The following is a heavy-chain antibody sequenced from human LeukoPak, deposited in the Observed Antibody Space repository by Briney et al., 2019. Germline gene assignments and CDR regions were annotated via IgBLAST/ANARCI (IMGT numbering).Heavy chain of an antibody. V-gene: IGHV1-2*02. CDR3: AREGWEPDAFDI. CDR1: GYTFTGYY. Sequence: ASVKVSCKAYGYTFTGYYMHWARQAPGQGLEWMGWINPNSGGTNYAQKFQGRVTMTRDTSISTADMELSRLRSDDTAVYYCAREGWEPDAFDIWGQGTMVTVSS. D-gene: IGHD1-26*01. J-gene: IGHJ3*02. CDR2: INPNSGGT.